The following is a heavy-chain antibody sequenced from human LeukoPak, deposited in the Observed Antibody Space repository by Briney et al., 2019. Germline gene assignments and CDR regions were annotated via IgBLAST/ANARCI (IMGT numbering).Heavy chain of an antibody. CDR1: GFTFSSSA. CDR2: ISGSGGST. CDR3: AKGGAGAGPYYFDY. Sequence: GGSLRLSCAASGFTFSSSAMNWVRQAPGKGLEWVSSISGSGGSTYYADSVKGRFTISRDNSKKTLYLQMNSLRVEDTAVYYCAKGGAGAGPYYFDYWGQGTLVTVSA. D-gene: IGHD6-13*01. J-gene: IGHJ4*02. V-gene: IGHV3-23*01.